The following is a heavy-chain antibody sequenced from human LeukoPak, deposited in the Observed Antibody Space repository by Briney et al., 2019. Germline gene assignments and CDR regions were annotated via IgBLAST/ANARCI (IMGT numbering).Heavy chain of an antibody. V-gene: IGHV3-23*01. CDR2: ISGSGGTT. J-gene: IGHJ4*02. Sequence: GGSLRPSCAASGITFSSYAITWVRQAPGKGLEWVSAISGSGGTTYYPDSVKGRFIISRDNTKNTVYLQINRLRAEDTAVYYCAKRAPYYFDNWGEGTLVTVSS. CDR3: AKRAPYYFDN. CDR1: GITFSSYA.